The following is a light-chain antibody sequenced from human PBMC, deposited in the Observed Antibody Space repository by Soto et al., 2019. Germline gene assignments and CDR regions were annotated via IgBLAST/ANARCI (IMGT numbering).Light chain of an antibody. CDR2: DAS. J-gene: IGKJ4*01. CDR3: QQRSNWSLT. CDR1: QVISTS. Sequence: TQSPSFLSPSIGESVTITCRASQVISTSLAWYQQKPGQAPRLLIYDASNRATGIPARFSGSGSGTDFTLTISSLEPEDFAVYYCQQRSNWSLTFGGGTKVEIK. V-gene: IGKV3-11*01.